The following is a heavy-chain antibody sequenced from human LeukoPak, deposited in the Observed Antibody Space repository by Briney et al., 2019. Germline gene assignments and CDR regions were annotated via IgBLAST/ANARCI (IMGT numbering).Heavy chain of an antibody. D-gene: IGHD1-26*01. CDR1: GFTFSGSA. CDR3: RGSGEVVGSDEALDI. J-gene: IGHJ3*02. Sequence: GGSLRLSCAASGFTFSGSAMHWVRQASGKGLEWVGRIRSKANSYATAYAASMKGRFTISRDDSKNTAYLQMNSLKTEDTAVYYCRGSGEVVGSDEALDIWGQGTMVTVSS. V-gene: IGHV3-73*01. CDR2: IRSKANSYAT.